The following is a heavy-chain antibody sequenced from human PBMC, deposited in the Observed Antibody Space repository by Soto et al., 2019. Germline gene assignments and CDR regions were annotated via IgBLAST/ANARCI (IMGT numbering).Heavy chain of an antibody. J-gene: IGHJ4*02. CDR3: ARDYYKYYDSSGYYRSPAY. CDR1: GFTFSFYA. D-gene: IGHD3-22*01. Sequence: AGSLRLSCAASGFTFSFYAMNWVRQAPGKGLEWVSVIYSGGSTYYADSVKGRFTISRDNSKNTLYLQMNSLRAEDTAVYYCARDYYKYYDSSGYYRSPAYWGQGTLVTVSS. CDR2: IYSGGST. V-gene: IGHV3-66*01.